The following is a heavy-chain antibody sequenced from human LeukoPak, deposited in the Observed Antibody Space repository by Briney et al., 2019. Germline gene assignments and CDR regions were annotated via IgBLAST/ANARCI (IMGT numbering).Heavy chain of an antibody. V-gene: IGHV3-23*01. CDR2: ISGSGDT. Sequence: GGSLRLSCAASGFTLSGYAMIWVRQAPGKGLEGVSGISGSGDTYYAASVQGRFTISRDNSKNTMYLQMNSLRGDDTAVYYCEKPHYGSGSYYTDDYWGQGTLVTVSS. CDR3: EKPHYGSGSYYTDDY. J-gene: IGHJ4*02. CDR1: GFTLSGYA. D-gene: IGHD3-10*01.